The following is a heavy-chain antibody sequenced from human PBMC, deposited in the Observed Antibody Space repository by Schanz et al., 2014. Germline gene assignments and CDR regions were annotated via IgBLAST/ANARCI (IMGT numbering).Heavy chain of an antibody. D-gene: IGHD2-2*01. J-gene: IGHJ4*02. V-gene: IGHV3-30*18. CDR2: ISDDGSGK. CDR1: GFTFSRYG. Sequence: QVHLVESGGGVVQPGRSLRLSCAASGFTFSRYGMHWVRQAPGKGLEWVAVISDDGSGKYSADSVKGRFTISRDNSNNTVFLQMNSLRAEDTAVYYCAKVAPAATYLDSWGLGTLVTVSS. CDR3: AKVAPAATYLDS.